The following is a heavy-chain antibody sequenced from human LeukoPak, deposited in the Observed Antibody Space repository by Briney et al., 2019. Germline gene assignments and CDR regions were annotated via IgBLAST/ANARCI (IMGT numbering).Heavy chain of an antibody. D-gene: IGHD6-13*01. CDR3: ARDRSSSWYNWFDP. J-gene: IGHJ5*02. CDR1: GDSVSSNSAA. Sequence: ASQTLSLTCAISGDSVSSNSAAWNWIRQSPSRGLEWLGRTYYRSKWYNDYAVSVKSRITINPDTSKNQFSLQLSSVTPEDTAVYYCARDRSSSWYNWFDPWGQGTLVTVSS. CDR2: TYYRSKWYN. V-gene: IGHV6-1*01.